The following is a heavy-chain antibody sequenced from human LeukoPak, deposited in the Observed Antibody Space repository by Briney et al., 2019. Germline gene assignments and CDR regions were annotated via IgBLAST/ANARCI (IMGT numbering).Heavy chain of an antibody. J-gene: IGHJ4*02. D-gene: IGHD5-18*01. Sequence: PGGSLRLSCAASGLTLSGYWMHWVRQAPGKGLVWVSRINGDASSTSYADSVKGRFTISRDNAKSTLYLQMNSPRVEDTAVYYCARARGNTYGYFEYWGQGTLVTVSS. CDR3: ARARGNTYGYFEY. CDR1: GLTLSGYW. V-gene: IGHV3-74*01. CDR2: INGDASST.